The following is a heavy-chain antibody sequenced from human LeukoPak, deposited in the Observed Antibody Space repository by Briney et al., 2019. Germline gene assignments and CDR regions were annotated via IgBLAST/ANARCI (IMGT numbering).Heavy chain of an antibody. CDR2: INQDGTEK. D-gene: IGHD2/OR15-2a*01. Sequence: GGSLRLSCVASGFTFSTYWMTWVRQAPGKGLEWVANINQDGTEKNYVDSVKGRFTISRDNAKDSLYLQMNSLRAEDTAVYYCARNMGDYWGQGTLVTVSS. CDR1: GFTFSTYW. V-gene: IGHV3-7*04. J-gene: IGHJ4*02. CDR3: ARNMGDY.